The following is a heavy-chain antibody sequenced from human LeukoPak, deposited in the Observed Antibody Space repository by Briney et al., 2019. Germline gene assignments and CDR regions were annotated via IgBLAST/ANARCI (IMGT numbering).Heavy chain of an antibody. Sequence: GGSLRLSCAASGFTFRSYDMHWVRQATGKGLEWVSGIGTAGEIYYPGSVKGRFTISRENAKNSLYLQMNSLRAGDTAVYYCARAAYSSAWYSRYFDLWGRGTLATVSS. CDR3: ARAAYSSAWYSRYFDL. CDR2: IGTAGEI. V-gene: IGHV3-13*01. CDR1: GFTFRSYD. J-gene: IGHJ2*01. D-gene: IGHD6-13*01.